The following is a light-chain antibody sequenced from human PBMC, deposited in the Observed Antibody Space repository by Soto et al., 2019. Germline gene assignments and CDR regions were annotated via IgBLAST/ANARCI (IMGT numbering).Light chain of an antibody. V-gene: IGLV1-47*01. CDR2: GNN. CDR1: SSNIGSNY. J-gene: IGLJ2*01. Sequence: QSVLTQPPSASGTPGQRVTISCSGSSSNIGSNYVYWYQQLPGTAPKLLIYGNNHRPSGVPDRFSGSKSGPSASLAISGLRSEDEADYYCAAWDDSLSGPVVFGGGTKLTV. CDR3: AAWDDSLSGPVV.